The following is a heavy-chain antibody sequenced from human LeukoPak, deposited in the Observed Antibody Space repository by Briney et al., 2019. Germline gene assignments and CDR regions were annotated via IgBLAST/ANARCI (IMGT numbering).Heavy chain of an antibody. CDR3: ARGVPYGATNQYYFDY. D-gene: IGHD4-17*01. CDR2: MRAYNGHT. J-gene: IGHJ4*02. CDR1: GYTFTSYG. Sequence: APVKVSCKASGYTFTSYGISWGRQAAGQGLEWMGWMRAYNGHTNYAQKLQGRGTMTTDASTSTAYMELRSLRSDDTAVYYCARGVPYGATNQYYFDYWGQGTLVTVSS. V-gene: IGHV1-18*01.